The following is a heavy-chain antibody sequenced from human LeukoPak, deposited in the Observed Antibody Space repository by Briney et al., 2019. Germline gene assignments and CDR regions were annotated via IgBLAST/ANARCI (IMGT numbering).Heavy chain of an antibody. CDR2: IKSKNDGGTT. V-gene: IGHV3-15*01. CDR3: ARDTITMVRGITGMGY. CDR1: GFTFSNAW. J-gene: IGHJ4*02. D-gene: IGHD3-10*01. Sequence: TAGGSLRLSCAASGFTFSNAWMSWVRQAPGKGLEWVARIKSKNDGGTTDYAAPVKGRFTISRDDSKNTVYLQMNSLRAEDTAVYYCARDTITMVRGITGMGYWGQGTLVTVSS.